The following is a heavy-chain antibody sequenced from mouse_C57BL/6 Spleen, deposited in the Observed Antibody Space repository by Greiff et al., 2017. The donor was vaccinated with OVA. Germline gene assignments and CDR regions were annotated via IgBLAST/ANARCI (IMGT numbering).Heavy chain of an antibody. V-gene: IGHV1-54*01. CDR2: INPGSGGT. J-gene: IGHJ3*01. CDR3: ARWGHY. CDR1: GYAFTNYL. Sequence: VQLQQSGAELVRPGTSVKVSCKASGYAFTNYLIEWVKQRPGQGLEWIGVINPGSGGTNYNEKFKGKATLTADKSSSTAYMQLSSLTSEDSAVYVCARWGHYWGQGTLVTVSA. D-gene: IGHD3-1*01.